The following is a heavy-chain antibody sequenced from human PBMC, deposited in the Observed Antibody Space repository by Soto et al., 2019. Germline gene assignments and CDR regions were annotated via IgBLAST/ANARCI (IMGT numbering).Heavy chain of an antibody. CDR1: GFTFSDHY. D-gene: IGHD6-13*01. V-gene: IGHV3-72*01. J-gene: IGHJ4*02. CDR2: IKNKANSYTT. CDR3: TRVRLGSRRSSDY. Sequence: EVQLVESGGGLVQPEGSLRLSCAASGFTFSDHYMDWVRQAPGKGLEWVGRIKNKANSYTTEDAAPVKGRFIISRNDSKSSVFRQRHLLKTEDTAVYYCTRVRLGSRRSSDYWGQGILVTASS.